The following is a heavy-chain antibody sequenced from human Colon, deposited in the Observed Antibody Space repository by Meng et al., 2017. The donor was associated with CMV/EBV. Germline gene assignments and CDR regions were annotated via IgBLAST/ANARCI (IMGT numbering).Heavy chain of an antibody. J-gene: IGHJ4*02. CDR1: GYTFTSNT. Sequence: CKDSGYTFTSNTMHWVRQAPGQRLEWMGWINAGDGYTKYSQIFQGRVTITRDTSANTAYMELSSLRSEDTAVYYCAREVAVAGHFDYWGQGTLVTVSS. CDR3: AREVAVAGHFDY. CDR2: INAGDGYT. V-gene: IGHV1-3*01. D-gene: IGHD6-19*01.